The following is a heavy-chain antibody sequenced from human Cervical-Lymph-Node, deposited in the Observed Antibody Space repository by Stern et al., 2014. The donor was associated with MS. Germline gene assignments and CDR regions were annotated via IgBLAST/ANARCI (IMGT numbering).Heavy chain of an antibody. V-gene: IGHV1-69*02. D-gene: IGHD3-3*01. J-gene: IGHJ4*02. Sequence: QVQLVQSGAEVKKPGSSVKVSCKASGGTFSSYTISWVRQAPGQGLEWMGRIIPILGIANYAQKFQGRVTITADKSTSTAYMELSSLRSEDTAVYYCARSHADFWSGYYDYWGQGTLVTVSS. CDR1: GGTFSSYT. CDR2: IIPILGIA. CDR3: ARSHADFWSGYYDY.